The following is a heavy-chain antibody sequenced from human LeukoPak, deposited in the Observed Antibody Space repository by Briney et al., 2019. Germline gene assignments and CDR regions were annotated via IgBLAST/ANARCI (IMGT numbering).Heavy chain of an antibody. D-gene: IGHD6-6*01. CDR3: ARARSWGSSSPGGAYGMDV. J-gene: IGHJ6*02. Sequence: GGSLRLSCAASGISFRSYGMHWVRQAPGKGLEWVSHISGTSKTINYADSVKGRFTISRDNAKNSLYLQMNSLRAEDTAVYYCARARSWGSSSPGGAYGMDVWGQGTTVIVSS. CDR1: GISFRSYG. V-gene: IGHV3-48*01. CDR2: ISGTSKTI.